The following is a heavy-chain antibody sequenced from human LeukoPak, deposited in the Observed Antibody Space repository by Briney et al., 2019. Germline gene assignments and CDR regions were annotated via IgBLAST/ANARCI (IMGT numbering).Heavy chain of an antibody. CDR2: LYYSGST. D-gene: IGHD6-19*01. CDR3: ARVDSSGWNMEGWYFDL. Sequence: LETLSLTCTVSGGSISSYYWSWIRQPPGKGLEWIGNLYYSGSTNYNPSLKSRVTISVDTSKNQFSLKLSSVTAADTAVYFCARVDSSGWNMEGWYFDLWGRGTLVTVSS. CDR1: GGSISSYY. V-gene: IGHV4-59*01. J-gene: IGHJ2*01.